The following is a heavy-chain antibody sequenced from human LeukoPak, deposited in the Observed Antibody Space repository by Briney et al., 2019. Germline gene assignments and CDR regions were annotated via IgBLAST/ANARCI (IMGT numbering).Heavy chain of an antibody. CDR1: GASISSGDSY. V-gene: IGHV4-30-4*01. J-gene: IGHJ5*02. CDR2: IYNNGDT. Sequence: PSQTLSLTCAVSGASISSGDSYWSWIRQSPGRGLEWIAYIYNNGDTFYNPSLKPRVTTSLDPSKNQFSLRLTSLTAADTAVYYCAILLTGHFDPWAREPWSPSPQ. D-gene: IGHD3-9*01. CDR3: AILLTGHFDP.